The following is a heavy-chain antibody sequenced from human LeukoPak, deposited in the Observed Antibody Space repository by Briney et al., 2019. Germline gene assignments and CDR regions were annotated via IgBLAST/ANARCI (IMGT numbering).Heavy chain of an antibody. V-gene: IGHV3-53*01. Sequence: GGSLRLSCAASGFTVSSNYMSWVRQAPGKGLEWVSVIYSGGSTYYADSVKGRFTISRDNSKNTLYLQMNSLRAEDTAVYYCARGLLIADDYFDYWGQGTLVTVSS. CDR2: IYSGGST. CDR1: GFTVSSNY. CDR3: ARGLLIADDYFDY. J-gene: IGHJ4*02. D-gene: IGHD6-13*01.